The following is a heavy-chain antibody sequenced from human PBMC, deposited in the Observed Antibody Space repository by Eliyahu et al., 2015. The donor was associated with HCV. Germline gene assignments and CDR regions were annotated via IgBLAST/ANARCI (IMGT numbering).Heavy chain of an antibody. V-gene: IGHV4-34*01. CDR2: INHSGXT. J-gene: IGHJ6*02. Sequence: QVQLQQWGAGLLKPSETLSLTCAVYGGSFSGYXWXWXXQPPGKVLEWIGEINHSGXTNYNPXLKRRVTISVDTSKNQFSLKLSSVTAADTAVYYCARGFATNSSGYYPPYYYYYGMDVWGQGTTVTVSS. CDR1: GGSFSGYX. CDR3: ARGFATNSSGYYPPYYYYYGMDV. D-gene: IGHD3-22*01.